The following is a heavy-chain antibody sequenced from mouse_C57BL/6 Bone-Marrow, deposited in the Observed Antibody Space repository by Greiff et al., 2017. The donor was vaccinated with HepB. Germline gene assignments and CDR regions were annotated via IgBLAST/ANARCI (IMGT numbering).Heavy chain of an antibody. J-gene: IGHJ1*03. CDR1: GYTFTSYW. V-gene: IGHV1-64*01. D-gene: IGHD1-1*01. CDR3: AREAVVATDWYFDV. Sequence: QVQLQQPGAELVKPGASVKLSCKASGYTFTSYWMHWVKQRPGQGLEWIGMIHPNSGSTNYNEKFKSKATLTVDKSSSTAYMQLSSLTSEDSAVYCCAREAVVATDWYFDVWGTGTTVTVSS. CDR2: IHPNSGST.